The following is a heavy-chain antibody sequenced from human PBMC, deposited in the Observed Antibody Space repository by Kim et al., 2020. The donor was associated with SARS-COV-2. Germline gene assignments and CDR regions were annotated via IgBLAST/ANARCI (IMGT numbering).Heavy chain of an antibody. V-gene: IGHV1-18*01. Sequence: ASVKVSCKASGYTFTSYGISWVRQAPGQGLEWMGWISAYNGNTNYAQKLQGRVTMTTDTSTSTAYMELRSLRSDDTAVYYCAREARCRGGDCYNYYGMDVWGQGTTVTVSS. CDR2: ISAYNGNT. CDR3: AREARCRGGDCYNYYGMDV. CDR1: GYTFTSYG. J-gene: IGHJ6*02. D-gene: IGHD2-21*02.